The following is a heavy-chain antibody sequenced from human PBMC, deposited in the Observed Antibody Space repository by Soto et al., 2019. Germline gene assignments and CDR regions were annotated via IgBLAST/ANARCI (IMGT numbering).Heavy chain of an antibody. J-gene: IGHJ4*02. CDR1: GGSVSRYY. V-gene: IGHV4-59*08. Sequence: SETLPLTCTVSGGSVSRYYWSWIRQSPGKGLEWIGYIYYSGSTKYKPSLKSRVTMSVDTSKNQFSLKVSSATAADTAVYYCARHSNRSYGLYSFDYWGLGALVTVSS. D-gene: IGHD1-26*01. CDR3: ARHSNRSYGLYSFDY. CDR2: IYYSGST.